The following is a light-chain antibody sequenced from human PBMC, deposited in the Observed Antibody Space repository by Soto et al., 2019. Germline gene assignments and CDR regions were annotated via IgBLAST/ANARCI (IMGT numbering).Light chain of an antibody. Sequence: DIQMTQSLSSLSASVGDTVTITCRASQSISNSLSWYQQKPGKAPKFLIYVASTLQRGVPSRFSGSGSGTDFTLTICSLQPEDVATYYCQQTFSPPYTFGQGPKLEIK. J-gene: IGKJ2*01. V-gene: IGKV1-39*01. CDR2: VAS. CDR3: QQTFSPPYT. CDR1: QSISNS.